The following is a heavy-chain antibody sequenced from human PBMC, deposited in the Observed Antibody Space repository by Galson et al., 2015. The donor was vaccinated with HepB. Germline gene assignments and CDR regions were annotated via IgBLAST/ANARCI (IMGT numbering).Heavy chain of an antibody. CDR1: GFTFSAYA. V-gene: IGHV3-30*04. CDR3: ARTFYFDY. J-gene: IGHJ4*02. Sequence: SLRLSCAASGFTFSAYAMHWVRQAPGKGLEWVAVVSSDESNKYYADSVRGRFTVSRDNSRNTVYLQMNSLRAEDTAVYYCARTFYFDYWGQGTLVTVSS. CDR2: VSSDESNK.